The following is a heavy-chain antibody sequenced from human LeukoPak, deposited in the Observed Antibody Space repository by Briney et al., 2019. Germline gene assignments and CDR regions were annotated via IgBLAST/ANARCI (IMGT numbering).Heavy chain of an antibody. J-gene: IGHJ4*02. CDR3: AKGGYYD. D-gene: IGHD3-10*01. CDR1: GFTFTTFA. V-gene: IGHV3-23*01. CDR2: VSDRDDST. Sequence: GGSLRLSCAASGFTFTTFAMSWVRQAPGKGLEWVSTVSDRDDSTYYADSVKGRFTISRDRSKNTLFLQMNSLRAEDTAVYYCAKGGYYDWGQGTLVTVSS.